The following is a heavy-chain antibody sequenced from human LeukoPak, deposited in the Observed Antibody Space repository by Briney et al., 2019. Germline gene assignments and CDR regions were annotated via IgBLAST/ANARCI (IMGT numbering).Heavy chain of an antibody. CDR2: ISSSGGTI. D-gene: IGHD6-6*01. CDR1: GFTFSSYE. V-gene: IGHV3-48*03. CDR3: ARDSRPNSSSSRKDFDY. J-gene: IGHJ4*02. Sequence: GSLRLSCAASGFTFSSYEMNWVRQAPGKGLEWVSYISSSGGTIYYADSVKGRFTISRDNAKNSLYLQMNSLRAEDTAVYYCARDSRPNSSSSRKDFDYWGQGTLVTVSS.